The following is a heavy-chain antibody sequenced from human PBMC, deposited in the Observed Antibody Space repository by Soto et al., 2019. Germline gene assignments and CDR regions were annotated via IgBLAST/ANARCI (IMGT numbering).Heavy chain of an antibody. J-gene: IGHJ6*02. V-gene: IGHV4-4*07. D-gene: IGHD3-10*01. CDR2: IYNGGNT. CDR3: ASDGSDSYGLDV. Sequence: PSETLSLTCTVSGGSISSYYWSWIRQSAGKGLEWIGRIYNGGNTQYNPSLKSRVTMSADTSKNQFSLRLNSVTAADTAVYYWASDGSDSYGLDVWGQGTTVNVSS. CDR1: GGSISSYY.